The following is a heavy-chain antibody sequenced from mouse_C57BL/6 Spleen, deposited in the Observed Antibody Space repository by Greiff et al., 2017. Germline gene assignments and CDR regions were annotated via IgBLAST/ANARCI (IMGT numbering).Heavy chain of an antibody. D-gene: IGHD2-3*01. Sequence: EVQLQESGPGLVKPSQSLSLTCSVTGYSITSGYYWNWIRQFPGNKLEWMGYISYDGSNNYNPSLKNRISITRDTSKNQFFLKLNSVTTEDTATYYCARVDGYSVGDYWGQGTSVTVSS. CDR2: ISYDGSN. CDR1: GYSITSGYY. CDR3: ARVDGYSVGDY. V-gene: IGHV3-6*01. J-gene: IGHJ4*01.